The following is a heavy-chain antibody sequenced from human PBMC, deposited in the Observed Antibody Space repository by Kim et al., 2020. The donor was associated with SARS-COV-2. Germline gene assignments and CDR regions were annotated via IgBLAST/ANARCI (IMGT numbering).Heavy chain of an antibody. V-gene: IGHV3-21*01. CDR2: ISSSSSYI. J-gene: IGHJ4*02. CDR3: ASFLYCSSTSCTAFDY. Sequence: GGSLRLSCAASGFTFSSYSMNWVRQAPGKGLEWVSSISSSSSYIYYADSVKGRFTISRDNAKNSLYLQMNSLRAEDTAVYYCASFLYCSSTSCTAFDYWGQGTLVTVSS. D-gene: IGHD2-2*01. CDR1: GFTFSSYS.